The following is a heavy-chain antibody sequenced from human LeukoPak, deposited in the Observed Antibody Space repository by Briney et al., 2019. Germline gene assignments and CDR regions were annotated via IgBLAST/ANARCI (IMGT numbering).Heavy chain of an antibody. CDR1: RFNFSNYA. J-gene: IGHJ4*02. Sequence: GGSLRLSCAASRFNFSNYAMTWVRQAPGKGLECVSGISGSGDSTYYADSVKGRFTISRDNSKNTLYLQMNSLRAEDTALYYCAKDRSLVPAALNYWGQGTLVIVSS. CDR2: ISGSGDST. CDR3: AKDRSLVPAALNY. V-gene: IGHV3-23*01. D-gene: IGHD2-2*01.